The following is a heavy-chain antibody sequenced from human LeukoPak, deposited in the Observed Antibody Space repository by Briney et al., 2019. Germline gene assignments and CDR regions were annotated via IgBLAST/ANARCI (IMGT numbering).Heavy chain of an antibody. CDR3: ARRPAYDFWSGYTQGNWFDP. CDR1: GYSFTSYW. J-gene: IGHJ5*02. CDR2: IYPGDSDT. V-gene: IGHV5-51*01. D-gene: IGHD3-3*01. Sequence: GESLKISCKGSGYSFTSYWIGWVRQMPGKGLEWLGIIYPGDSDTRYSPSFQGQVTISADKSISTAYLQWSSLKASDTAMYYCARRPAYDFWSGYTQGNWFDPWGQGTLVTVSS.